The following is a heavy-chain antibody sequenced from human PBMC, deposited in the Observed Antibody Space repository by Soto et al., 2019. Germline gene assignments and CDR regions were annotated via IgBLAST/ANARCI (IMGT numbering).Heavy chain of an antibody. CDR2: ISYSAKT. V-gene: IGHV4-38-2*01. CDR3: TRGAGAPWVRFDS. D-gene: IGHD3-16*01. J-gene: IGHJ4*02. CDR1: GYSITSGFY. Sequence: SETLSITYAASGYSITSGFYWGWVRNSPGKGLEWIGTISYSAKTFYNPSLASRFSMAVDSSKNQFSLRLTSVTAADTALYYCTRGAGAPWVRFDSWGRGILVTVSS.